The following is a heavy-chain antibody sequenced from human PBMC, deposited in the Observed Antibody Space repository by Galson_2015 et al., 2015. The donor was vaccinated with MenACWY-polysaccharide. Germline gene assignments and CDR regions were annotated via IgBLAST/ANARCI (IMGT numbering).Heavy chain of an antibody. V-gene: IGHV3-11*01. CDR3: AKLGLKWDLPRDYSFYMDV. J-gene: IGHJ6*03. CDR1: GFTFSDYY. Sequence: SLRLSCAASGFTFSDYYMNWIRQAPGKGLEWVSYISTSGTNIYHADSVKGRFTISRDNAKNSLYLQMNSLRAEDTAVYYCAKLGLKWDLPRDYSFYMDVWAKGPWSLSP. CDR2: ISTSGTNI. D-gene: IGHD1-26*01.